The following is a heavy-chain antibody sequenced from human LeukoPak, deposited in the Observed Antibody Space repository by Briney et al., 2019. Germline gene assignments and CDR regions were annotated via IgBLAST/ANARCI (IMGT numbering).Heavy chain of an antibody. CDR1: GYSFTSYW. Sequence: GESLKTSCKGSGYSFTSYWIGWVRQMPGKGLDWMGIIYPRDSDTRYSPSFQGQVTISADKSISTVYLQWSSLKASDAAMYYCAIRYSGSYNDYWGQGTLVTVSS. CDR2: IYPRDSDT. CDR3: AIRYSGSYNDY. D-gene: IGHD1-26*01. V-gene: IGHV5-51*01. J-gene: IGHJ4*02.